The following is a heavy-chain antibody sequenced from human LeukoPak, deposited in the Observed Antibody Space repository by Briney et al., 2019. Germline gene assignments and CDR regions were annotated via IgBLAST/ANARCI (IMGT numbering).Heavy chain of an antibody. Sequence: GGSLRLSCAASGFTFSSYEMNWVRQAPGKGLEWVSYISSSGSTIYYADSVKGRFTISRDSAKSSLYLQMNSLRAEDTAVYYCARVIVGAPSKAFDIWGQGTMVTVSS. J-gene: IGHJ3*02. CDR1: GFTFSSYE. CDR2: ISSSGSTI. CDR3: ARVIVGAPSKAFDI. V-gene: IGHV3-48*03. D-gene: IGHD1-26*01.